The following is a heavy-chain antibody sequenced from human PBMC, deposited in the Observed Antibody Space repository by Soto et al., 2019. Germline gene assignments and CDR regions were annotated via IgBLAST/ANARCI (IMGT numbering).Heavy chain of an antibody. CDR2: ISGSGGST. CDR3: AKASYIVVVVAATRNWFDP. J-gene: IGHJ5*02. D-gene: IGHD2-15*01. V-gene: IGHV3-23*01. Sequence: GGSLRLSCAASGFTFSSYAMSWVRQAPGKGLEWVSVISGSGGSTYYADSVKGRFTISRDNSKNTLYLQMNSLRAEDTAVYYCAKASYIVVVVAATRNWFDPWGQGTLVTVSS. CDR1: GFTFSSYA.